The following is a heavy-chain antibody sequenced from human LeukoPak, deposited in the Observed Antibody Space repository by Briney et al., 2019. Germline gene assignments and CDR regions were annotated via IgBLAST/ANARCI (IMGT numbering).Heavy chain of an antibody. CDR3: ARGLRIVATLDYFDY. D-gene: IGHD5-12*01. V-gene: IGHV4-30-2*01. Sequence: SETLSLTCTVSGGSISSGGYYWSWIRQPPGKGLEWIGYIYHSGSTYYNPSLKSRVTISVDRSKNQFSLKLSSVTAADTAVYYCARGLRIVATLDYFDYWGQGTLVTVSS. CDR1: GGSISSGGYY. J-gene: IGHJ4*02. CDR2: IYHSGST.